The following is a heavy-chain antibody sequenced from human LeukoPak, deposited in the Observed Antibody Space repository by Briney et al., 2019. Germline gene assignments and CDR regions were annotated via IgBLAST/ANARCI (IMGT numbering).Heavy chain of an antibody. Sequence: ASVKVSCKASGYTFTAYYLHWVRQAPGQGLEWMGWINSNSGDTGSAQKFQGRLTLTRDTSSTTAYMELSRLRSDDTAVYYCAREGRGWAFDIWGQGTMVTVSS. CDR1: GYTFTAYY. J-gene: IGHJ3*02. CDR3: AREGRGWAFDI. D-gene: IGHD2-15*01. CDR2: INSNSGDT. V-gene: IGHV1-2*02.